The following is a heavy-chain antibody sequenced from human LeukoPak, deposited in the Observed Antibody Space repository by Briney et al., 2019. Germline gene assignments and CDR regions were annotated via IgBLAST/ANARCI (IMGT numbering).Heavy chain of an antibody. CDR1: GYTFTGYY. CDR3: ARDAAARPSCYYGMDV. D-gene: IGHD6-6*01. Sequence: ASVKVSCKASGYTFTGYYMHWVRQAPGQGLEWMGWINPNSGGTNYAQKFQGRVTMTRDTSISTAYMELSRLRSDDTAVYYCARDAAARPSCYYGMDVWGQGTTVTVSS. CDR2: INPNSGGT. V-gene: IGHV1-2*02. J-gene: IGHJ6*02.